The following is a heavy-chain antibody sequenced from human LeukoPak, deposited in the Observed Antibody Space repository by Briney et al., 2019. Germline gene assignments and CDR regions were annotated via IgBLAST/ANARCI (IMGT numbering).Heavy chain of an antibody. V-gene: IGHV3-30*04. CDR1: GFTFSSYA. CDR3: ARDTLWELLDY. J-gene: IGHJ4*02. D-gene: IGHD1-26*01. Sequence: GGSLRLSCAASGFTFSSYAMHWVRQAPGKGLEWVAVISYDGSNKYYADSVKGRFTISRDNSKNTLYLQMNSLRAEDTAVYYCARDTLWELLDYWGQGTLVTVSS. CDR2: ISYDGSNK.